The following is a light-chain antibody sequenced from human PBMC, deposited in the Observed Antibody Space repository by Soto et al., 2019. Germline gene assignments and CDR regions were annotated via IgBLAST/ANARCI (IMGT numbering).Light chain of an antibody. CDR2: DAS. CDR3: QQYNNWPLT. CDR1: LSVGND. J-gene: IGKJ4*01. Sequence: ELVMTQSPAPLSVSPGDRATLSCRASLSVGNDLAWYQQKPGQAPRLLIYDASTRATGIPARFSGSGSGTEFTLTISSLLSEDFAVYSCQQYNNWPLTFGGGTKVDIK. V-gene: IGKV3D-15*01.